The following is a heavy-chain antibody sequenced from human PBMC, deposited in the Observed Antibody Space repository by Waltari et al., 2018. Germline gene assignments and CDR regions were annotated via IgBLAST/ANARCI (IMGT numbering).Heavy chain of an antibody. CDR2: IKQDGSEK. V-gene: IGHV3-7*01. D-gene: IGHD3-22*01. J-gene: IGHJ2*01. CDR1: GFTFSSYW. Sequence: EVQLVESGGGLVQPGGSLRLSCAASGFTFSSYWMSWVRQAPGTGLGWVANIKQDGSEKYYVDSVKGRFTISRDNAKNSLYLQMNSLRAEDTAVYYCARDTYYYDSSGYPTYWYFDLWGRGTLVTVSS. CDR3: ARDTYYYDSSGYPTYWYFDL.